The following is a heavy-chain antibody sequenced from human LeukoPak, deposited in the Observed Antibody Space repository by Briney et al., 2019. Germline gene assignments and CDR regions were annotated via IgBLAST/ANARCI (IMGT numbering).Heavy chain of an antibody. CDR1: GGSISSSSYY. CDR3: ARGLLTPSDI. V-gene: IGHV4-61*01. J-gene: IGHJ3*02. Sequence: SETLSLTCTVSGGSISSSSYYWSWIRQPPGKGLEWIGYIYYSGSTNYNPSLKGRVTISVDTSKNQFSLKLSSVTAADTAVYYCARGLLTPSDIWGQGTMLTVSS. CDR2: IYYSGST.